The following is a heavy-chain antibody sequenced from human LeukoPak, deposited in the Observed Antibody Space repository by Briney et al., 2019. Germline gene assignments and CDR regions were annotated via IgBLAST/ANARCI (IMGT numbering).Heavy chain of an antibody. CDR3: ARDPDPFSGSYLEDAFDI. Sequence: ASVKVSCTASGYTFTSYAMHWVRQAPGQRLEWMGWINAGNGNTKYSQKFQGRVTITRDTSASTAYMELSSLRSEDTAVYYCARDPDPFSGSYLEDAFDIWGQGTMVTVSS. CDR2: INAGNGNT. J-gene: IGHJ3*02. CDR1: GYTFTSYA. D-gene: IGHD1-26*01. V-gene: IGHV1-3*01.